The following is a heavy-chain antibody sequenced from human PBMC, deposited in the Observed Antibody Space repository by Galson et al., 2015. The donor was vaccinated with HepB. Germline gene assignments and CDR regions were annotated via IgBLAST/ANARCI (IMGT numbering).Heavy chain of an antibody. CDR2: IRSSSSTI. CDR1: GSTFSTYN. CDR3: TTCGNSGWHFDL. D-gene: IGHD4-23*01. Sequence: SLRLSCAASGSTFSTYNMNWVRQAPGKGLEWVSYIRSSSSTIYYADSVKGRFTISRDNAKNSLYLQMNSLRDEDTAMYYCTTCGNSGWHFDLWGRGTLVTVSS. V-gene: IGHV3-48*02. J-gene: IGHJ2*01.